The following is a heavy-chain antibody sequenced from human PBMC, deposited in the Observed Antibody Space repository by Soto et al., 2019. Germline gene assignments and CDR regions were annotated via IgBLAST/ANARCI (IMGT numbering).Heavy chain of an antibody. D-gene: IGHD3-22*01. V-gene: IGHV4-31*02. Sequence: GTSISGGGCCSCKQQQPGKGLEWIGYIFYSGNIHYNPSLKSRITLSIGTSKNQFSLKLSSVTAADTAVYYCARDAVPGWLGAFDIWGQGTMVTVSS. CDR3: ARDAVPGWLGAFDI. CDR1: GTSISGGGC. CDR2: IFYSGNI. J-gene: IGHJ3*02.